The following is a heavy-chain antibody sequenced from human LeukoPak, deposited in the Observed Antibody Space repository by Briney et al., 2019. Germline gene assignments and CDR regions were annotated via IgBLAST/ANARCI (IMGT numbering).Heavy chain of an antibody. Sequence: PSETLSLTCSVSFFSIDTGYYWGWIRQTPGKGLEWIGNIYPGGNTYYNPSLKSRVRISVDTSRNQFSLSLASVTAADTAVYYCARSISSMRNRFDPWGQGTLVSVSS. CDR1: FFSIDTGYY. CDR2: IYPGGNT. CDR3: ARSISSMRNRFDP. V-gene: IGHV4-38-2*01. D-gene: IGHD3-3*02. J-gene: IGHJ5*02.